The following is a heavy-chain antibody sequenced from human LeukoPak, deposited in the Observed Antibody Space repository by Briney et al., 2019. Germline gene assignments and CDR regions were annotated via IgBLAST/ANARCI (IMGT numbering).Heavy chain of an antibody. V-gene: IGHV3-23*01. CDR1: GFTFSSYA. D-gene: IGHD5-12*01. CDR2: ISGSGGST. J-gene: IGHJ4*02. CDR3: ATYSGYDLYYFDY. Sequence: GGSLRLSCAASGFTFSSYAMSWVRQAPGKGLERVSAISGSGGSTYYADSVKGRFTISRDNSKNTLYLQMNSLRAEDTAVYYCATYSGYDLYYFDYWGRGTLVTVSS.